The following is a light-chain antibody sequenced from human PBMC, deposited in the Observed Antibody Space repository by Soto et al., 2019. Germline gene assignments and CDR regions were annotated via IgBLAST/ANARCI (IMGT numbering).Light chain of an antibody. Sequence: DIQMTQSPSTLSASVGDRVTITCRASQSISSWLAWYHQKPGKAPKLLIYKASSLDSGVPSRFSGSGYGTEFTHPITSLQPDDFATDYCQKCDSYPYTFGQGTTVQIK. V-gene: IGKV1-5*03. CDR2: KAS. J-gene: IGKJ1*01. CDR3: QKCDSYPYT. CDR1: QSISSW.